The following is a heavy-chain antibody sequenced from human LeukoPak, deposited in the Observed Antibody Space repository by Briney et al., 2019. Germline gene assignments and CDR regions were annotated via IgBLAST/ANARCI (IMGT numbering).Heavy chain of an antibody. CDR2: IYYSGST. V-gene: IGHV4-39*07. D-gene: IGHD3-16*02. CDR1: GGSISSSSYY. CDR3: ARATLVIVRWDAFDI. Sequence: PSETLSLTCTVSGGSISSSSYYWGWIRQPPGKGLEWIGSIYYSGSTYYNPSLKSRVTISVDTSKNQFSLKLSSVTAADTAVYYCARATLVIVRWDAFDIWGQGTMVTVSS. J-gene: IGHJ3*02.